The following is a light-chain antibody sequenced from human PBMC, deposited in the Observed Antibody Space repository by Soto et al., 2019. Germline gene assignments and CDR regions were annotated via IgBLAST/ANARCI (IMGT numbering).Light chain of an antibody. CDR3: QQSYNTPWT. J-gene: IGKJ1*01. V-gene: IGKV1-39*01. CDR1: QSISTY. Sequence: DIQMAQSPSSLSASVGDRVTITCRASQSISTYLNWYQQKPGKAPKLLIYAASSLQNGVPPRFSGSGSGTEFTLTISSLQPEDFATYYCQQSYNTPWTFGHGTRVEI. CDR2: AAS.